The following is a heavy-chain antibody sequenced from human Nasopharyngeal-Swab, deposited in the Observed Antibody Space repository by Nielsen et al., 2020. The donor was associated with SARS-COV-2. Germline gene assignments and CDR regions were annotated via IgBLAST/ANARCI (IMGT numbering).Heavy chain of an antibody. D-gene: IGHD6-13*01. Sequence: VRQAAGKGLEWVSSIGNSGANTYYADSVKGRFTISRDNSKNTLYLQMNSLRAEDTAVYYCAKGLRSSSWYEDYWGQGTQVTVSS. J-gene: IGHJ4*02. CDR2: IGNSGANT. CDR3: AKGLRSSSWYEDY. V-gene: IGHV3-23*01.